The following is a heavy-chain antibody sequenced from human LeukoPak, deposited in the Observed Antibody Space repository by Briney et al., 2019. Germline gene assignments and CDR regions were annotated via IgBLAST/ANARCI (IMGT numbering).Heavy chain of an antibody. V-gene: IGHV4-59*08. CDR3: ARHKTGGTYPLDY. CDR2: IYYSGST. J-gene: IGHJ4*02. D-gene: IGHD1-26*01. Sequence: SETLSRTGTVSGGSISNYYWSWIRQPPGKGLEWIGYIYYSGSTNYNPSLKSRVTISVDTSKNQFSLKLSSVTAADTAVYYYARHKTGGTYPLDYWGQGTLVTVSS. CDR1: GGSISNYY.